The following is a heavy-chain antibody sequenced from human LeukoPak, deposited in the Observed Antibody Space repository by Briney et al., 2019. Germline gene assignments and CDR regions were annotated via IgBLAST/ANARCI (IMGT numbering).Heavy chain of an antibody. CDR1: GGSIRSSYYY. D-gene: IGHD5-18*01. V-gene: IGHV4-39*07. CDR3: ASRIDYSYGIDY. J-gene: IGHJ4*02. Sequence: SETLSLTCTVSGGSIRSSYYYWGWIRQPPGKGLEWIGSIYDSGSTYYNPSLKSRVTISVDTSKNQFSLKLSSVTAADTAVYYCASRIDYSYGIDYWGQGTLVTVSS. CDR2: IYDSGST.